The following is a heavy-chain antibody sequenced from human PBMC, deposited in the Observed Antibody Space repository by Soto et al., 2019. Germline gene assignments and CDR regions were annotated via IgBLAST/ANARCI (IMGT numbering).Heavy chain of an antibody. CDR2: IRSRANNFAT. CDR1: GFIFSGSA. Sequence: GGSLRLSCAASGFIFSGSAIHWVRQASGKGLEWVGRIRSRANNFATSSAASVKGRFTFSRDDSKNTAYLQMNTLKPEDTAVYYCARGQGAAIGDYYYHGMNVWGQGTTVTVSS. D-gene: IGHD2-2*02. CDR3: ARGQGAAIGDYYYHGMNV. V-gene: IGHV3-73*01. J-gene: IGHJ6*02.